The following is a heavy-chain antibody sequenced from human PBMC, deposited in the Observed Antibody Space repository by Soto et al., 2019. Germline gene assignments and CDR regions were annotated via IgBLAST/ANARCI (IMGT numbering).Heavy chain of an antibody. CDR3: GTPPGGGGY. CDR1: GFTVSNNY. V-gene: IGHV3-53*01. Sequence: EVQLVESGGGLIQPGGSLRLSCAVSGFTVSNNYMSWVRQAPGKGLEGVSVIYSGGYTAYGDSVKGRFTISRDNSKNTLYLQMNSRGAAAPAVFFWGTPPGGGGYWGQGTLVTVSS. CDR2: IYSGGYT. D-gene: IGHD3-10*01. J-gene: IGHJ4*02.